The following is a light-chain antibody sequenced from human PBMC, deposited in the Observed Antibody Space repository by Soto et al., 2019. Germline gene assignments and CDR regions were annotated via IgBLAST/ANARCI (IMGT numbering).Light chain of an antibody. CDR2: GAS. CDR1: QSVSSSY. V-gene: IGKV3-20*01. Sequence: EIVLTQSPGTLSFSPGERATLSCRASQSVSSSYLAWYQQKPGQAPRLLIYGASNRATGIPDRFSGSGSGTEFTLTISSLQPDDFATYYCQQYNSYWTFGQGTKV. J-gene: IGKJ1*01. CDR3: QQYNSYWT.